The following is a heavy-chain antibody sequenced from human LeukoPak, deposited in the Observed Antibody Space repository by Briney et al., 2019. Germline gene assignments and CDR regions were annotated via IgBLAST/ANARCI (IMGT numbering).Heavy chain of an antibody. V-gene: IGHV1-18*01. CDR1: GYTFTSYG. CDR2: ISAYNGNT. CDR3: ARGSRTTVTTQRLLFDY. Sequence: GASVKVSCKASGYTFTSYGISWVRQAPGQGLEWMGWISAYNGNTNYAQKLQGRVTMTTDTSTSTAYMELRSLRSDDTAVYYCARGSRTTVTTQRLLFDYWGQGTLVTVSS. J-gene: IGHJ4*02. D-gene: IGHD4-17*01.